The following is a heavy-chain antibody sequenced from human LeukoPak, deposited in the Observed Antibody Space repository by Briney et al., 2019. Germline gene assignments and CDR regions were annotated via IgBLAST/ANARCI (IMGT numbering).Heavy chain of an antibody. CDR2: MNPNSGNT. CDR3: VSSTSYTYYYYYGMDV. J-gene: IGHJ6*02. CDR1: GYTFTSYD. D-gene: IGHD2-2*01. Sequence: ASVKVSCKASGYTFTSYDINWVRQATGQGLEWMGRMNPNSGNTGYAQKFQGRVTMTRNTSISTAYMELSSLRSEDTAVYYCVSSTSYTYYYYYGMDVWGQGTTVTVSS. V-gene: IGHV1-8*01.